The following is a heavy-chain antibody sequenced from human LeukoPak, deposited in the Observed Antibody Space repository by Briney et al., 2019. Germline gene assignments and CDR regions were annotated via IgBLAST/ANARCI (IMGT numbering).Heavy chain of an antibody. Sequence: SETLSLTCTVSGGSISSYFWSWIRQPPGKGLEWIGYIYYSGSTNYNYNPSLKSRVTLSVDTSKNHLSLKLSSVTAADTAVYYCARAYNYGSGSYSAFPYWGQGTLVTVSS. CDR2: IYYSGST. V-gene: IGHV4-59*01. CDR3: ARAYNYGSGSYSAFPY. D-gene: IGHD3-10*01. CDR1: GGSISSYF. J-gene: IGHJ4*02.